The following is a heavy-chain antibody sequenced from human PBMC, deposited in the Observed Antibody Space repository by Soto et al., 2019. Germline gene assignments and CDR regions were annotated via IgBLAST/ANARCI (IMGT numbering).Heavy chain of an antibody. Sequence: GASVKVSCKASGGTFSSYAISWVRQAPGQGLEWMGGIIPIFGTANYAQKFQGRVTITADESTSTAYMELSSLRSEDTAVYYCARDNTAGIWIAAAGTGNWFDPWGQGTLVTVSS. CDR1: GGTFSSYA. D-gene: IGHD6-13*01. J-gene: IGHJ5*02. CDR3: ARDNTAGIWIAAAGTGNWFDP. V-gene: IGHV1-69*13. CDR2: IIPIFGTA.